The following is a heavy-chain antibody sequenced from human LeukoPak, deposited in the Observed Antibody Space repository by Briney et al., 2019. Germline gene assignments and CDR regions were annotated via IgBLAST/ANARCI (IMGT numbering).Heavy chain of an antibody. D-gene: IGHD3-10*01. V-gene: IGHV4-34*01. CDR1: GGSFSGYY. CDR3: ARRPILLWFGELSSEYYFDY. CDR2: INHSGST. Sequence: PSETLSLTCAVYGGSFSGYYWSWIRQPPGKGLEWIGEINHSGSTNYNPSLKSRVTISVDTSKNQFSLKLSSVTAADTAVYYCARRPILLWFGELSSEYYFDYWGQGTLVTVSS. J-gene: IGHJ4*02.